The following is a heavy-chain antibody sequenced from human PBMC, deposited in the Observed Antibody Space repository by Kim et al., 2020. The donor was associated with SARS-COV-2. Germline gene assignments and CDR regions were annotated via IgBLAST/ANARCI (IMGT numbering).Heavy chain of an antibody. CDR1: GGTFSSYA. CDR3: ARDKWPHYGSGSYGWLNWFDP. Sequence: SVKVSCKASGGTFSSYAISWVRQAPGQGLEWMGGIIPIFGTANYAQKFQGRVTITADESTSTAYMELSSLRSEDTAVYYCARDKWPHYGSGSYGWLNWFDPWGQGTLVTVSS. CDR2: IIPIFGTA. J-gene: IGHJ5*02. D-gene: IGHD3-10*01. V-gene: IGHV1-69*13.